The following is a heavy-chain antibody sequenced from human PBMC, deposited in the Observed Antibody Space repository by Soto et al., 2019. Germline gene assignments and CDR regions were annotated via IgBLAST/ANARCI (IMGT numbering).Heavy chain of an antibody. CDR1: GYSFTSYG. Sequence: QVQLVQSGAEVKKPGASVKVSCKASGYSFTSYGISWVRQAPGQGLEWMGWISAYNGNTNYAQKLQGRVTMTTDTSTSTAYMELRSLRSDDTAVYYCASFSIAATDPYGMDVWGQGTTVTVSS. J-gene: IGHJ6*02. D-gene: IGHD6-13*01. CDR3: ASFSIAATDPYGMDV. V-gene: IGHV1-18*01. CDR2: ISAYNGNT.